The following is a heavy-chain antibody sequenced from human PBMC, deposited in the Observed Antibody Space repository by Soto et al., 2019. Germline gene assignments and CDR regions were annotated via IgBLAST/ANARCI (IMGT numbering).Heavy chain of an antibody. V-gene: IGHV1-3*01. CDR1: GYTFTTYA. CDR3: ARGGGYCSGDKCYAVWVDP. CDR2: INAGNGNT. Sequence: ASVKVSCKASGYTFTTYALHWVRQAPGQRLEWMGWINAGNGNTKYSQKFQGRVTITRDTSASTVYMELSSLRSEDTAVYYCARGGGYCSGDKCYAVWVDPWGQGTRVTVSS. J-gene: IGHJ5*02. D-gene: IGHD2-15*01.